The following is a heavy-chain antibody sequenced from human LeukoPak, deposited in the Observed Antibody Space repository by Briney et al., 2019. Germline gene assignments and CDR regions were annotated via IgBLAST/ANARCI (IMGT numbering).Heavy chain of an antibody. CDR1: GYTFTNYY. D-gene: IGHD1-26*01. CDR3: AKVVGASNGYFDY. CDR2: INPRIGTT. V-gene: IGHV1-46*01. Sequence: ASVKVSCKASGYTFTNYYIHWVRQAPGQGLEWMGIINPRIGTTSYAQKFQGRVTMTRDTSTSTVYMELSSLTAEDTAVYYCAKVVGASNGYFDYWGQGTLVTVSS. J-gene: IGHJ4*02.